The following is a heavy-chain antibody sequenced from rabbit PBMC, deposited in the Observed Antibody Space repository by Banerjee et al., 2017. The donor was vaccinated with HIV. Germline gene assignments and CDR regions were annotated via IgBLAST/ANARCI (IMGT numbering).Heavy chain of an antibody. D-gene: IGHD1-1*01. J-gene: IGHJ6*01. CDR3: VRGASDSGYYSL. V-gene: IGHV1S47*01. CDR2: IDPVFGST. CDR1: AFDFSSGG. Sequence: QEQLVESGGGLVQPGGSLKLSCKASAFDFSSGGVSWVRQAPGKGLEWIGYIDPVFGSTRCASWVNGRFTISSHTAQNTLYLQLNSLTAADSATCFGVRGASDSGYYSLWGPGTLVTVS.